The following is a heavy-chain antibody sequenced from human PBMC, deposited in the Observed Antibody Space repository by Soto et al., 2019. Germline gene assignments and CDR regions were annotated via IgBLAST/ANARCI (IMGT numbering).Heavy chain of an antibody. V-gene: IGHV1-69*01. CDR2: IIPIFGTA. D-gene: IGHD1-26*01. CDR1: GGTFSSYA. J-gene: IGHJ4*02. Sequence: QVQLVQSGAEVKKPGSSVKVSCKASGGTFSSYAISWVRQAPGQGHEWMGGIIPIFGTANYAQKFQGRVTITADESTSTAYMELSSLRSEDTAVYYCARDLPGELPSGVALFDYWGQGTLVTVSS. CDR3: ARDLPGELPSGVALFDY.